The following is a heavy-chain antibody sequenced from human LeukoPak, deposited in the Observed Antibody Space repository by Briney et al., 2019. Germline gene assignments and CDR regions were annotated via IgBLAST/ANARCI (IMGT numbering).Heavy chain of an antibody. CDR2: ISGSGGST. V-gene: IGHV3-23*01. J-gene: IGHJ6*03. CDR3: ARVGWFSYYYYMDV. CDR1: GFTFSSYA. D-gene: IGHD2-15*01. Sequence: PGGSLRLSCAASGFTFSSYAMSWVRQAPGKGLEWVSAISGSGGSTYSADSVKGRFTISRDNAKNSLYLQMNSLRAEDTAVYYCARVGWFSYYYYMDVWGKGTTVTISS.